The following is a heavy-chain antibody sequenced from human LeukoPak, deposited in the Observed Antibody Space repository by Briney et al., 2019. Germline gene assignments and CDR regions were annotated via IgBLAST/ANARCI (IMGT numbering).Heavy chain of an antibody. V-gene: IGHV3-74*01. D-gene: IGHD4-11*01. Sequence: TGGSLRLSCAASGFTFSSYWMHWVRHAPGKGLVRVSRIRSDGSSTTYADSVKGRFTISRDNTKNTLYLQMNSLRADDTAVYYCARDDYNRHWGQGTLVTVSS. CDR2: IRSDGSST. J-gene: IGHJ4*02. CDR1: GFTFSSYW. CDR3: ARDDYNRH.